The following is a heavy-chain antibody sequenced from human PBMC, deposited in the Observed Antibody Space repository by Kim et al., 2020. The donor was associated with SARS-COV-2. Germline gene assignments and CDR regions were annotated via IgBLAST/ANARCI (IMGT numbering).Heavy chain of an antibody. CDR3: ARRLWSVWYHAY. J-gene: IGHJ4*02. Sequence: CSCLRQPPGKGLASIGEIHHSGRTNYNPSLKARVTISVDTSKNQFSLTLSSVPAADPAVYYCARRLWSVWYHAYWGQGTLVPVSS. CDR2: IHHSGRT. V-gene: IGHV4-34*01. D-gene: IGHD6-19*01.